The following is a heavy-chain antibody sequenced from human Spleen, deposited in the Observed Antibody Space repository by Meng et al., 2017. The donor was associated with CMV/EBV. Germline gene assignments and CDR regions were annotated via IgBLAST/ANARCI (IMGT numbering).Heavy chain of an antibody. V-gene: IGHV4-34*01. CDR2: INHSGST. CDR3: ARDSWFQEGFNY. J-gene: IGHJ4*02. D-gene: IGHD6-13*01. CDR1: GGSFSGYY. Sequence: QVQLQQWGAGLLKPSETLSLTCAVYGGSFSGYYWSWIRQPPGKGLEWIGEINHSGSTNYNPSLKSRVTISVDTSKNQFSLKLSSVTAADTAVYYCARDSWFQEGFNYRGQGTLVTVSS.